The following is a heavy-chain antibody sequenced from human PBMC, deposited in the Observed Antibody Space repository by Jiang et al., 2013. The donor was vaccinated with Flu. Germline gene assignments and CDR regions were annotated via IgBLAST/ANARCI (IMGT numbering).Heavy chain of an antibody. CDR2: ISESGTT. CDR1: GDSISRSAYY. CDR3: ARHGRIGRDLDH. Sequence: GPGLVKPSETLSLSCTVSGDSISRSAYYWGWVRQPPGKGLEWIGSISESGTTYYNPSLKSRLTISVDTSKNQLSLQLNSVTVADTAVFYCARHGRIGRDLDHWGQGTLVTVSS. J-gene: IGHJ4*02. D-gene: IGHD2-15*01. V-gene: IGHV4-39*01.